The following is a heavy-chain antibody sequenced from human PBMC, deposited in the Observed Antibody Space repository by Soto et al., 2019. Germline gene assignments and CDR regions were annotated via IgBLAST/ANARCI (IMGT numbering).Heavy chain of an antibody. CDR3: AKCHYGSGSYYKGSWYFDL. J-gene: IGHJ2*01. Sequence: QVQLVESGGGVVQPGRSLRLSCAASGFTFSHYDIHWVRQAPGKGLEWVAIISYDGSNEYYADSVKGRFAISRDNSKNTLYLQMNSLRPEDAAVYYCAKCHYGSGSYYKGSWYFDLWGRGTLVTVSS. CDR1: GFTFSHYD. CDR2: ISYDGSNE. V-gene: IGHV3-30*18. D-gene: IGHD3-10*01.